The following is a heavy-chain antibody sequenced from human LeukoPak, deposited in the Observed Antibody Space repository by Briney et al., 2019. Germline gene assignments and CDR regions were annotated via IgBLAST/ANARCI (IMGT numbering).Heavy chain of an antibody. CDR3: AKDRLVVVPAAIGYYYYYGMDV. CDR2: ISGSGGST. D-gene: IGHD2-2*01. Sequence: GRSLRLSCAASGFTFSSYAMSWVRQAPGKGLEWVSAISGSGGSTYYADSVKGRFTISRDNSKNTLYLQMNSLRAEDTAVYYCAKDRLVVVPAAIGYYYYYGMDVWGKGTTVTVSS. V-gene: IGHV3-23*01. CDR1: GFTFSSYA. J-gene: IGHJ6*04.